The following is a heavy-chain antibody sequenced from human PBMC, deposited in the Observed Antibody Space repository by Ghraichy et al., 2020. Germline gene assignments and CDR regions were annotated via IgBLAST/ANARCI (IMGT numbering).Heavy chain of an antibody. V-gene: IGHV4-34*01. CDR3: ARQLGVRVRGVIIDY. CDR1: GGSFSGYY. D-gene: IGHD3-10*01. J-gene: IGHJ4*02. CDR2: INHSGST. Sequence: SETLSLTCAVYGGSFSGYYWSWIRQPPGKGLEWIGEINHSGSTNYNPSLKSRVTISVDTSKNQFSLKLSSVTAADTAVYYCARQLGVRVRGVIIDYWGQGTLVTVSS.